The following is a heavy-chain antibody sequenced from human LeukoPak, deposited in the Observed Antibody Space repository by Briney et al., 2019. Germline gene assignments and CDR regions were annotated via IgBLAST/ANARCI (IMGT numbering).Heavy chain of an antibody. CDR1: GGSISSYY. CDR3: AREEVSVAAQRPAFDI. Sequence: SETLSLTCTVSGGSISSYYWSWIRQPPGKGLEWIGYIYYGGSTNYNPSLKSRVTISVDTSKNQFSLKLSSVTAADTAVYYCAREEVSVAAQRPAFDIWGQGTMVTVSS. CDR2: IYYGGST. V-gene: IGHV4-59*01. D-gene: IGHD1-26*01. J-gene: IGHJ3*02.